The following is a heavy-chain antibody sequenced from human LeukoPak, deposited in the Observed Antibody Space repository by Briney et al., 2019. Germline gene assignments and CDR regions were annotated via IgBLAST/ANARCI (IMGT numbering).Heavy chain of an antibody. CDR3: ARGHRASVVILDY. CDR1: GWSFSGYY. Sequence: SETLSLTCAVYGWSFSGYYWSWIRQPPGKGLESIGEINHSGSSNYNPYLKSRVTISVDTSKNQFYLKLSSVTAADTAVYYCARGHRASVVILDYWGQGTLVTVSS. V-gene: IGHV4-34*01. D-gene: IGHD2/OR15-2a*01. CDR2: INHSGSS. J-gene: IGHJ4*02.